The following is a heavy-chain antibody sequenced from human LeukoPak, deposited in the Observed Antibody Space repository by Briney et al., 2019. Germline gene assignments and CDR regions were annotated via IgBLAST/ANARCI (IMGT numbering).Heavy chain of an antibody. CDR2: ISYDGSNK. V-gene: IGHV3-30-3*01. CDR1: GFTFSSYA. J-gene: IGHJ4*02. D-gene: IGHD3-10*01. CDR3: ARDETYYYGSGSYYIIPPDY. Sequence: GGSLRLSCAASGFTFSSYAMHWVRQAPGKGLEWVAVISYDGSNKYYADSVKGRFTISRDNSKNTLYLQMNSLRAEDTAVYYCARDETYYYGSGSYYIIPPDYWGQGTLVTVSS.